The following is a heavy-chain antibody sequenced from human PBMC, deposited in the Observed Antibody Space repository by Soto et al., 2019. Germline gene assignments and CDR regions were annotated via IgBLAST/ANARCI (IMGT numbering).Heavy chain of an antibody. V-gene: IGHV3-30-3*01. CDR2: ISYHGNNK. Sequence: QVQLVESGGGVVQPGRSLRLSCAASRFTFSSYPMHWVRQAPGKGLEWVAVISYHGNNKYYADSVQGRFTISRDNSKNTVYLQMNSLRAEDTAVYYCARDPSLDDYILYYFDYWCQGTLVTVSS. CDR3: ARDPSLDDYILYYFDY. CDR1: RFTFSSYP. J-gene: IGHJ4*02. D-gene: IGHD4-4*01.